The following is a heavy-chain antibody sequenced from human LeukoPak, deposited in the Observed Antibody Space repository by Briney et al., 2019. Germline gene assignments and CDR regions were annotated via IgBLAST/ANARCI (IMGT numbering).Heavy chain of an antibody. CDR3: ARDEAGARFGAYYMDV. J-gene: IGHJ6*03. CDR1: GGAISGGAYC. D-gene: IGHD3-10*01. CDR2: ICNSGST. Sequence: SQTLCLTCTGSGGAISGGAYCWSWIRQHPGKGLEWIGFICNSGSTDYNPSLKTRATISVDMSNSQFSLKLRSVTAADTAVYYCARDEAGARFGAYYMDVWGKGTAVTVSS. V-gene: IGHV4-31*03.